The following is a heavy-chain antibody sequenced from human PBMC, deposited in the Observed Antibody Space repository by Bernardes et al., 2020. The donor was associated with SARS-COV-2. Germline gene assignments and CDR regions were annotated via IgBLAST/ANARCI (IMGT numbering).Heavy chain of an antibody. D-gene: IGHD2-15*01. CDR1: GFSLSAYW. Sequence: GGSLSPSLAASGFSLSAYWMHWVRPAPGGGLVWVSRINEDGSVINYADSVKGRFTISRDIADNTLYLQMNSLRAEDTAVYYCARDFGGNSDYWGQGTLVTVSS. V-gene: IGHV3-74*01. J-gene: IGHJ4*02. CDR2: INEDGSVI. CDR3: ARDFGGNSDY.